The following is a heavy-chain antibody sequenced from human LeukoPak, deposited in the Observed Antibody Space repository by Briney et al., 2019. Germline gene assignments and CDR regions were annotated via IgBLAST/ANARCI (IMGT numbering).Heavy chain of an antibody. CDR1: GGSISSGGYY. D-gene: IGHD6-6*01. Sequence: SQTLSLTCTVSGGSISSGGYYWSWIRQHPGKGLEWIGYIYYSGSTYYNPSLKSRVTISVDTSKNQFSLKLSSVTAADTAVYYCARSGSSSVDYWGQGTLVTVSS. J-gene: IGHJ4*02. CDR2: IYYSGST. V-gene: IGHV4-31*03. CDR3: ARSGSSSVDY.